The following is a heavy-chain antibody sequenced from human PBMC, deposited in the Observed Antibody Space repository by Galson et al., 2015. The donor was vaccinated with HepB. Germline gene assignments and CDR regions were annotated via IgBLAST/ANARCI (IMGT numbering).Heavy chain of an antibody. CDR2: IVVGSGNT. CDR1: GFTFTSSA. V-gene: IGHV1-58*01. J-gene: IGHJ4*02. Sequence: SVKVSCKASGFTFTSSAVQWVRQARGQRLEWIGWIVVGSGNTNYAQKFQERVTITRDMSTSTAYMELSSLRSEDTAVYYCAAGSSGVGRIAAGNWGQGTLVTVSS. D-gene: IGHD6-13*01. CDR3: AAGSSGVGRIAAGN.